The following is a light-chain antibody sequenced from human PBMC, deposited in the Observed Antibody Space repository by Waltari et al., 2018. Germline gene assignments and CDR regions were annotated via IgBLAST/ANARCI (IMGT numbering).Light chain of an antibody. J-gene: IGLJ2*01. CDR1: TSAIASYDL. CDR3: SSYTYGGPWV. CDR2: EVD. V-gene: IGLV2-23*02. Sequence: SALTQPASVSASPGQSITISCTGSTSAIASYDLVAWYQQHPGKAPHLLIYEVDKRPSGVSYRFSGSKSGNAASLTVSGLQPEDEGHYFCSSYTYGGPWVFGGGTLLTVL.